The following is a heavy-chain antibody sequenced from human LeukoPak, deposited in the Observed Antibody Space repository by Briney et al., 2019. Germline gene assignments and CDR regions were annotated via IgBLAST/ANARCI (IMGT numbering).Heavy chain of an antibody. D-gene: IGHD2/OR15-2a*01. CDR1: GFTFSSYA. CDR2: ISSNGGST. CDR3: ATAFYINDVAGVDY. J-gene: IGHJ4*02. Sequence: PGGSLRLSCSASGFTFSSYAMHWVRQAPGKGLEYVSAISSNGGSTYYADSVKGRFTISRDNSKNTLYLQMTSLRAEDTAVYYCATAFYINDVAGVDYWGQGTLVTVSS. V-gene: IGHV3-64*04.